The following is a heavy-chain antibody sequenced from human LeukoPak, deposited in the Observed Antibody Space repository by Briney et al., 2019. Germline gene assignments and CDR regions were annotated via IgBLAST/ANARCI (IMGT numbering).Heavy chain of an antibody. CDR3: ARGGASELYYFDY. Sequence: PGGSLRLSCAASGFTFSSYEMNWVRQAPGKGLECVSVIYNGGNTYYADSVKGRFTISRDNSKNTLYLQMNSLRAEDTAVYYCARGGASELYYFDYWGQGTLVTVSS. CDR2: IYNGGNT. D-gene: IGHD2-15*01. V-gene: IGHV3-53*01. CDR1: GFTFSSYE. J-gene: IGHJ4*02.